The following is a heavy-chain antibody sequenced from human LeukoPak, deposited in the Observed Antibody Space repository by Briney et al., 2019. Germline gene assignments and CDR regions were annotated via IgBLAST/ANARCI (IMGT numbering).Heavy chain of an antibody. CDR2: INSYSGET. Sequence: ASVKVSCKASGYTFTGYHMHWVRQAPGQGLEWMGWINSYSGETNYAQKFQGRVTMARDTSISTAYVELSRLTSDDTAVYYCARDHPHIPNTPEVLWFDPWGQGTLVTVSS. V-gene: IGHV1-2*02. J-gene: IGHJ5*02. CDR1: GYTFTGYH. CDR3: ARDHPHIPNTPEVLWFDP. D-gene: IGHD2-15*01.